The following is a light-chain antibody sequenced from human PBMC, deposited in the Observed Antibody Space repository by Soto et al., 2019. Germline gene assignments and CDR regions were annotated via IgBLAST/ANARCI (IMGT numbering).Light chain of an antibody. V-gene: IGKV3-20*01. CDR1: QSVSSYY. J-gene: IGKJ1*01. Sequence: EIVLTQSPGTLSLSPGERATLSCRASQSVSSYYLAWYQQKPGQAPRLRIDGASSRATGIPDRLRGSGSGTDFTLTISRLEPEDFAVYYCQQYASSSRTFGPGTKVEIK. CDR3: QQYASSSRT. CDR2: GAS.